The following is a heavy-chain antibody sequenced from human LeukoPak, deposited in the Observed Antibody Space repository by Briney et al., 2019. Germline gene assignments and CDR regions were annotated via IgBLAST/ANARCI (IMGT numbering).Heavy chain of an antibody. J-gene: IGHJ4*02. Sequence: ASVKVSFKASGYTFTIYYMHWVRQAPGQGLEWMGIINPSGGSTSYAQKFQGRVTMTRDTSTSTVNMELSSLRSEDTAVYYCARVGRSSYGAFDYWGQGTLVTVSS. CDR3: ARVGRSSYGAFDY. D-gene: IGHD4-17*01. V-gene: IGHV1-46*01. CDR1: GYTFTIYY. CDR2: INPSGGST.